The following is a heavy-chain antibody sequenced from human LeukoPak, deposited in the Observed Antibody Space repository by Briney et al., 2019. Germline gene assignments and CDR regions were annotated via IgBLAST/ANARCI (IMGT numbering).Heavy chain of an antibody. CDR2: IIPIFGTA. Sequence: ASVKVSCKASGGTFSSYAISWVRQAPGQGLEWMGGIIPIFGTANYAQKFQGRVTITADKSTSTVYMELSRLRSDDTAVYYCAKEGSSGWVPNYWGQGTLVTVSS. V-gene: IGHV1-69*06. CDR1: GGTFSSYA. J-gene: IGHJ4*02. CDR3: AKEGSSGWVPNY. D-gene: IGHD6-19*01.